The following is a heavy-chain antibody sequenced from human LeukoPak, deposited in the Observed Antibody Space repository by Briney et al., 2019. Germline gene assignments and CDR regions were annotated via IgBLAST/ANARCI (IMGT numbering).Heavy chain of an antibody. CDR3: ARRGGSSSRRSPIDY. D-gene: IGHD6-6*01. J-gene: IGHJ4*02. CDR1: RFAFTSYA. Sequence: PGRSLRLSCAASRFAFTSYAMRWVRQAPGKGPEWVANIKQDGSQRYYVDSVRGRFTISRDNAKNSLFLQMNGLRAEDTAVYYCARRGGSSSRRSPIDYWGQGTLVTVSS. CDR2: IKQDGSQR. V-gene: IGHV3-7*01.